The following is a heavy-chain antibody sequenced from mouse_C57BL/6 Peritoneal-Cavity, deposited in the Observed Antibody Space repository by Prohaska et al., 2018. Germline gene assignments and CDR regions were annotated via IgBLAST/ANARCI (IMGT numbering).Heavy chain of an antibody. CDR1: GFTFSDYG. D-gene: IGHD1-1*01. Sequence: GGGLVKPGGSLKLSCAASGFTFSDYGMHWVRQAPEKGLEWVAYISSGSSTIYYADTVKGRFTISRDNAKNTLFLQMTSLRSEDTAMYYCALYYGSSYAGYFDVWGTGTTVTVSS. CDR3: ALYYGSSYAGYFDV. CDR2: ISSGSSTI. J-gene: IGHJ1*03. V-gene: IGHV5-17*01.